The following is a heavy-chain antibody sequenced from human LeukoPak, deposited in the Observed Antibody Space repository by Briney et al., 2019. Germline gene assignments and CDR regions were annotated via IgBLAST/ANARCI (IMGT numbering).Heavy chain of an antibody. D-gene: IGHD4-11*01. CDR1: GDSISSGGYY. CDR2: IYHSGIT. J-gene: IGHJ4*02. Sequence: PSQTLSLTCTVSGDSISSGGYYWNWIRQPPGKGLEWIGYIYHSGITNYDPSLKSRVTISIDRSKNQFSLKLSSVTAADTAVYYCARMGLQYSYYFDYWGQGTLVTVSS. V-gene: IGHV4-30-2*01. CDR3: ARMGLQYSYYFDY.